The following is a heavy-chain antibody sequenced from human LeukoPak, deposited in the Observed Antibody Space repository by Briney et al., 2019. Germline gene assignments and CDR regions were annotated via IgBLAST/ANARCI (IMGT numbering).Heavy chain of an antibody. D-gene: IGHD2-2*02. CDR1: GGSFSGYY. CDR2: IFYSGST. CDR3: ATYTTSSGSFDP. V-gene: IGHV4-34*12. Sequence: SETLSLTCAIYGGSFSGYYWSWIRQPPGKGLEWIATIFYSGSTYYNPSLKSRVTISLDTSKNQFSLNLNSVTAADTAVYYCATYTTSSGSFDPWGQGTLVTVSS. J-gene: IGHJ5*02.